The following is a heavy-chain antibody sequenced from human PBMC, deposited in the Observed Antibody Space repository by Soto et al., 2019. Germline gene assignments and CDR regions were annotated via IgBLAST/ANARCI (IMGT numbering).Heavy chain of an antibody. CDR2: IIPIFGTA. CDR3: ARGLTGTTNS. J-gene: IGHJ4*02. D-gene: IGHD1-20*01. V-gene: IGHV1-69*13. Sequence: GASVKVSCKASGGTFSNYAITWVRQAPGQGLEWMGGIIPIFGTANYAQKFQGRVTITADESTSTAYMELSSLRSEDTAVYYCARGLTGTTNSWGQGTLVTVSS. CDR1: GGTFSNYA.